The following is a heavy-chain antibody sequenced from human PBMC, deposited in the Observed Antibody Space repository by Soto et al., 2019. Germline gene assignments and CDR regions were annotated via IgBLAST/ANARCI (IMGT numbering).Heavy chain of an antibody. CDR3: VRRWGYSFEY. Sequence: PSETLSLTCTVSGGSISSYYWGWIRRPPGKGLEWIGSIYYSGSTYYDPSLKSRVTISVDTSKNQFSLKMSSVTAADTAVYYCVRRWGYSFEYWGQGTLVTVSS. CDR1: GGSISSYY. CDR2: IYYSGST. D-gene: IGHD7-27*01. V-gene: IGHV4-39*01. J-gene: IGHJ4*02.